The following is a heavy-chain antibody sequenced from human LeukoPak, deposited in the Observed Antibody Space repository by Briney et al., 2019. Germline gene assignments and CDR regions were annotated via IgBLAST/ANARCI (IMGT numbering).Heavy chain of an antibody. D-gene: IGHD3-22*01. Sequence: SVKVSCKASGGTFSSYAISWVRQAPGQGLEWMGGIIPIFGTANYAQKFQGRVTITADESTSTTYMELSSLRSEDTAVYYCARSTNTYYYDSSGYFDYWGQGTLVTVSS. CDR3: ARSTNTYYYDSSGYFDY. CDR1: GGTFSSYA. V-gene: IGHV1-69*13. J-gene: IGHJ4*02. CDR2: IIPIFGTA.